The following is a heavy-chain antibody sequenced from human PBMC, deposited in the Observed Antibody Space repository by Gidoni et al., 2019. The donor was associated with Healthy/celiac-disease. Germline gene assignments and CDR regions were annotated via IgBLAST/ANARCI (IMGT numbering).Heavy chain of an antibody. CDR2: ISYDGSNK. V-gene: IGHV3-30*03. CDR1: GFTFSSYG. CDR3: AASGSGSYYYYGMDV. J-gene: IGHJ6*02. D-gene: IGHD3-10*01. Sequence: QVQLVESGGGVVQPGRSLRLSCAASGFTFSSYGMHWVRQAPGKGLEWVAVISYDGSNKYYADSVKGRFTISRDNSKNTLYLQMNSLRAEDTAVYYCAASGSGSYYYYGMDVWGQGTTVTVSS.